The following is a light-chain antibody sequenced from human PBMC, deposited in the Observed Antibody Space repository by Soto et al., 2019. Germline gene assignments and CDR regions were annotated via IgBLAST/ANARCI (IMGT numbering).Light chain of an antibody. Sequence: DIVLTQSPATLSVSPGERATLSCRASQSVGSNLAWYQQKHGQAPRLLIYGASTRATGIPARFSGSGSGTEFSLTISSLQSEDFAVYYCQQYYNWPPKYTFGQGTKVDI. CDR1: QSVGSN. J-gene: IGKJ2*01. V-gene: IGKV3-15*01. CDR3: QQYYNWPPKYT. CDR2: GAS.